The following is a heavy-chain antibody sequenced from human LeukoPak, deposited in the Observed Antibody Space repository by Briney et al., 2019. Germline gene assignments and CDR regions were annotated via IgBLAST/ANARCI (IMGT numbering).Heavy chain of an antibody. J-gene: IGHJ4*02. CDR1: GFTFSSNG. CDR2: ISYDGSNK. CDR3: AKEPLRY. V-gene: IGHV3-30*18. Sequence: GGSLRLSCAASGFTFSSNGMHWVRQAPGKGLEWVAVISYDGSNKYYADSVKGRFTISRDNSKNTLYLQMNSLRAEDTAVYYCAKEPLRYWGQGTLVTVSS.